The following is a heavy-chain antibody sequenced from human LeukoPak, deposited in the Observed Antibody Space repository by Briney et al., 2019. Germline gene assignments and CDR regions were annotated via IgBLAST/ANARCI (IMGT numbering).Heavy chain of an antibody. CDR3: AGGGGATYY. CDR2: ISNSGSSI. CDR1: GFTFRSYE. Sequence: GGSLRLSCAASGFTFRSYEMNWVRQAPGKGLEWLSYISNSGSSIHYADSVKGRFTISRDNAKNSLYLQMNSLRAEDTAVYYCAGGGGATYYWGQGTLVTVSS. D-gene: IGHD3-16*01. V-gene: IGHV3-48*03. J-gene: IGHJ4*02.